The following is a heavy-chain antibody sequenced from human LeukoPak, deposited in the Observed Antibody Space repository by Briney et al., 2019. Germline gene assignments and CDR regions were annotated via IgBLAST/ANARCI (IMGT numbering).Heavy chain of an antibody. D-gene: IGHD3-10*01. CDR1: GFIFSGYG. V-gene: IGHV3-30*02. CDR2: IRYDGSNT. J-gene: IGHJ4*02. CDR3: ANRYGSGSYYNPYPFDY. Sequence: EGSLRLSCAASGFIFSGYGIHWVRQAPGKGLEWVAFIRYDGSNTYYADSVKGRFTISKDNSKNTLYLQMNSLRGEDTAVYYCANRYGSGSYYNPYPFDYWGQGTLVTVSS.